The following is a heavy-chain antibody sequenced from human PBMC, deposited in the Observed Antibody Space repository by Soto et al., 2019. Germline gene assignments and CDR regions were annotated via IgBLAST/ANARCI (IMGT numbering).Heavy chain of an antibody. CDR3: ARDQLSSGLYVWFDP. CDR1: GGSISTYY. D-gene: IGHD6-25*01. V-gene: IGHV4-59*01. J-gene: IGHJ5*02. CDR2: IYYDGST. Sequence: HVQLQESGPGLVKPSETLSLTCTVSGGSISTYYWSWIRQPPGKGLEWIGYIYYDGSTSYNPSLRRRVTISVDTSKNQFSLILSSVTSADTAVYYCARDQLSSGLYVWFDPWGQGTLVTVSS.